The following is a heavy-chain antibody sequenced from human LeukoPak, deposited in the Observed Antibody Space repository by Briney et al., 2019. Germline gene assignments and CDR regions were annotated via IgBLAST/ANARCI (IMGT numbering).Heavy chain of an antibody. CDR2: INHSGST. CDR3: ARGRNFWSGYLSDGREYYFDY. V-gene: IGHV4-34*01. Sequence: SETLSLTCAVYGGSFSGYYWSWIRQPPGKGLEWIGEINHSGSTNYNPSLKSRVTISVDTSKNQFSLKLSSVTAADTAVYYCARGRNFWSGYLSDGREYYFDYWGQGPLVTVSS. D-gene: IGHD3-3*01. CDR1: GGSFSGYY. J-gene: IGHJ4*02.